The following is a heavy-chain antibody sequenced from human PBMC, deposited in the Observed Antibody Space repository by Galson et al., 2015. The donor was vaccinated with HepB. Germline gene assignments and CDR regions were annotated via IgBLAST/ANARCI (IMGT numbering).Heavy chain of an antibody. CDR1: GYTFTSYA. D-gene: IGHD3-10*01. CDR2: INTNTGNP. V-gene: IGHV7-4-1*02. CDR3: ARGGSGNYYNVPFDY. Sequence: SVKVSCKASGYTFTSYAMNWVRQAPGQGLEWMRWINTNTGNPTYAQGFTGRFVFSLDTSVSTAYLQISSLKAEDTAVYYCARGGSGNYYNVPFDYWGQGTLVTVSS. J-gene: IGHJ4*02.